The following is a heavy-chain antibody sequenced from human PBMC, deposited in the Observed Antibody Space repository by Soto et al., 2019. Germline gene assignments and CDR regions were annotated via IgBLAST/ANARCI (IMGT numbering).Heavy chain of an antibody. CDR2: ISDDGDKV. CDR1: EFTFSDYA. D-gene: IGHD3-22*01. J-gene: IGHJ3*02. Sequence: QVQLVESGGGVVQPGRSLRLSCAASEFTFSDYAMHWVRQAPGKGLEWVAVISDDGDKVFYADSMKDRLTISRDNSKSTMFLQLTSLGPEDTALYDCASAHSHESSGPNGHAFDIWGQGTVVTVSS. CDR3: ASAHSHESSGPNGHAFDI. V-gene: IGHV3-30-3*01.